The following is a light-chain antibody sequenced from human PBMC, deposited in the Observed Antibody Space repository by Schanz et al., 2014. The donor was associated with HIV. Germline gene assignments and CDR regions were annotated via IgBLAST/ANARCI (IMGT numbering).Light chain of an antibody. CDR1: QSVSSN. CDR3: QQYGRTPYT. CDR2: DAS. Sequence: EVVMTQSPATLSLSPGERATLSCRASQSVSSNLAWYQQKPGQAPRLLIYDASNRATGIPARFSGSGSGTDFTLTISRLEPEDFAVYYCQQYGRTPYTFGQGTKLEIK. J-gene: IGKJ2*01. V-gene: IGKV3-20*01.